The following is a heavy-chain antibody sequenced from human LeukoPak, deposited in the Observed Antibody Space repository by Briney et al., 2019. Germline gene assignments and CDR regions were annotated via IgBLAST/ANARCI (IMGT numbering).Heavy chain of an antibody. CDR3: ARQGMAAFDY. J-gene: IGHJ4*02. CDR1: GFTFSSYA. Sequence: PGGSLRLSCAASGFTFSSYAMHWVRQAPGKGLEWVANMAQDGSQKYCVDSVKGRFTISRDNAKNSLYLQMNSLRAEDTALYYCARQGMAAFDYWGQGTLVTVS. CDR2: MAQDGSQK. V-gene: IGHV3-7*01. D-gene: IGHD5-24*01.